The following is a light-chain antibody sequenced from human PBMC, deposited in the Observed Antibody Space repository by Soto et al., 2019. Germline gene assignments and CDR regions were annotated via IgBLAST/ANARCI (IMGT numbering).Light chain of an antibody. CDR2: GAS. J-gene: IGKJ2*01. Sequence: EIVLTQSPGTLSSSPGERATLSCRASQSVSSSHLAWYQQKPGQAPRLLIYGASSRATGIPDRFSGSGSGTDFTLTISRLEPEDFAVYYCQQYGSSPPKTFGQGTKLEI. CDR1: QSVSSSH. CDR3: QQYGSSPPKT. V-gene: IGKV3-20*01.